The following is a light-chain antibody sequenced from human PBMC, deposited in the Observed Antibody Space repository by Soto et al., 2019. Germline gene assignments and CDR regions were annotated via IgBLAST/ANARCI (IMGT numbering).Light chain of an antibody. J-gene: IGKJ1*01. CDR1: QSVSSSF. CDR2: GAS. Sequence: EIVWTQSPGTLSLSPGERATLSCRASQSVSSSFLAWYQQKPGQAPRLLIYGASSSATGIPDRFSGSGSGTGFTLTISRLEPEDFAVYYCQQYDNSPWTFGQGTKVAIK. V-gene: IGKV3-20*01. CDR3: QQYDNSPWT.